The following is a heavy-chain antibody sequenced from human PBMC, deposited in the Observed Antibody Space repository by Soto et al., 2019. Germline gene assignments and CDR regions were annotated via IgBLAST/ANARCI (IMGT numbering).Heavy chain of an antibody. CDR2: IGSKAKSYAA. J-gene: IGHJ6*02. CDR1: WVTVSGAA. V-gene: IGHV3-73*01. Sequence: GGSLRLSCAASWVTVSGAAMHWVRQASGEGVEGVGRIGSKAKSYAAAYAASVKGRVTICRDDSQNTAYLQMNSLKTEDTAVYYCTGDYYGMDVWGQGTTVTVSS. CDR3: TGDYYGMDV.